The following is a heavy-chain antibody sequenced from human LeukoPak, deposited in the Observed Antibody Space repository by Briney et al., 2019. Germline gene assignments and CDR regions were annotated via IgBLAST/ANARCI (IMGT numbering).Heavy chain of an antibody. V-gene: IGHV3-30-3*01. CDR1: GFTLSSYA. CDR2: ISYDGSNK. CDR3: ARDLDFDGDSSSFDY. J-gene: IGHJ4*02. D-gene: IGHD6-13*01. Sequence: GRSLRLSCAASGFTLSSYAMHWVRQAPGKGLEWVAVISYDGSNKYYADSVKGRFTISRDNSKNTLYLQMNRLRAEDTAVYYCARDLDFDGDSSSFDYWGEGTLVTVSS.